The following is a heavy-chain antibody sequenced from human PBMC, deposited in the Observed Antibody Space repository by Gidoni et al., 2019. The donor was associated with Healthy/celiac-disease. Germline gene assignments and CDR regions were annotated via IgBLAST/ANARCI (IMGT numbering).Heavy chain of an antibody. D-gene: IGHD6-6*01. Sequence: QVQLVQSGAEVKKPGSSVKVSCQASGGTFSSYAISWVRQAPGQGLEWMGGIIPIFGTANYAQKFQGRVTITADESTSTAYMELSSLRSEDTAVYYCARDLSRSSSSPYYYYYGMDVWGKGTTVTVSS. CDR1: GGTFSSYA. V-gene: IGHV1-69*01. CDR3: ARDLSRSSSSPYYYYYGMDV. CDR2: IIPIFGTA. J-gene: IGHJ6*04.